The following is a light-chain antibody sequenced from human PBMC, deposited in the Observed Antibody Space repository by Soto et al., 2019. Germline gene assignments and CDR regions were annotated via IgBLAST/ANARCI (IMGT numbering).Light chain of an antibody. CDR2: DVS. J-gene: IGKJ5*01. Sequence: AIQLTQSPSSLSASVGDRVTITCRASQDIRGALAWYQQTPGKAPKILIYDVSTLQSGVPSRFSGSSSGTDFSLTISSLQPEDFATYFCQQIKSYPITFGQGTRLDIK. CDR1: QDIRGA. V-gene: IGKV1-13*02. CDR3: QQIKSYPIT.